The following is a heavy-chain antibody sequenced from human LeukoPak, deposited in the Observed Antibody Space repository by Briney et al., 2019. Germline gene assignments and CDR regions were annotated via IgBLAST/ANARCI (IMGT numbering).Heavy chain of an antibody. Sequence: GGSLRLSCAVSGFTFSSYGMTWVRQAPGKGLEWVAVISYDGSNKYYADSVKGRFTISRDNSKNTLYLQMNSLRAEDTAVYYCARAPTYSSSWYAFDIWGQGTMVTVSS. J-gene: IGHJ3*02. CDR2: ISYDGSNK. V-gene: IGHV3-30*03. CDR3: ARAPTYSSSWYAFDI. D-gene: IGHD6-13*01. CDR1: GFTFSSYG.